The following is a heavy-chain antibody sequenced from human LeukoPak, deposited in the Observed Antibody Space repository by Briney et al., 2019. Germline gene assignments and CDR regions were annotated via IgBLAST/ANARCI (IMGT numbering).Heavy chain of an antibody. CDR2: IYHSGST. Sequence: SQTLSLTCAVSGGSISGGGYSWSWIRQPPGKGLEWIGYIYHSGSTNYNPSLKSRVTISVDTSKKQVSLNLSSVTAADTAVYYCARVAARYVGMDVWGQGTLATISS. CDR3: ARVAARYVGMDV. D-gene: IGHD6-6*01. CDR1: GGSISGGGYS. V-gene: IGHV4-30-2*02. J-gene: IGHJ6*02.